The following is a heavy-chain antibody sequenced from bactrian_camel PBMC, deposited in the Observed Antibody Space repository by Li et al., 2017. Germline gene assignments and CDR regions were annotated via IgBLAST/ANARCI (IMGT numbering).Heavy chain of an antibody. Sequence: VQLVESGGGLVQAGGSLRLSCAASGYTVSSGCMGWFRQAPGKEREGVAAIEGDGTTTYSDSVKGRFTISKDDVTNTLFLQMSNLQPDDTAMFYCVRGQPRWGMTEFQALRIRAPYNDWGQGTQATVS. CDR2: IEGDGTT. CDR1: GYTVSSGC. V-gene: IGHV3S42*01. J-gene: IGHJ4*01. CDR3: VRGQPRWGMTEFQALRIRAPYND. D-gene: IGHD3*01.